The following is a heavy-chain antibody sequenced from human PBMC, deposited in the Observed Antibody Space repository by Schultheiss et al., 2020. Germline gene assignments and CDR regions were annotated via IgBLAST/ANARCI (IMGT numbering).Heavy chain of an antibody. D-gene: IGHD6-6*01. V-gene: IGHV1-69*04. CDR3: ASSYSSSSGDY. J-gene: IGHJ4*02. CDR1: GYTFTSYG. CDR2: IIPILGIA. Sequence: AVKASFKASGYTFTSYGISWVRQAPGQGLEWMGRIIPILGIANYAQKFQGRVTITADKSTSTAYMELSSLRSEDTAVYYCASSYSSSSGDYWGQGTLVTVSS.